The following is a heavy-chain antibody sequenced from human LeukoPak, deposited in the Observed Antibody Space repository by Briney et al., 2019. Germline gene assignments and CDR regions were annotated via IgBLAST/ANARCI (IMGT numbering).Heavy chain of an antibody. CDR3: ARGYESSGYYSQYYFDY. V-gene: IGHV1-18*01. D-gene: IGHD3-22*01. J-gene: IGHJ4*02. Sequence: ASVKVSCKASGYTFTSYGISWVRQAPGQGLEWMGWISAYNGNTNYAQKLQGRVTMTTDTSTSTAYMELRSLRSDDTAVYYCARGYESSGYYSQYYFDYWGQGTLVTVSS. CDR2: ISAYNGNT. CDR1: GYTFTSYG.